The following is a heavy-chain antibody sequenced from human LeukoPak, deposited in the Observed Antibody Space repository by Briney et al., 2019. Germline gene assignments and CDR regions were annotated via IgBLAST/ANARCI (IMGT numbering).Heavy chain of an antibody. V-gene: IGHV3-23*01. CDR2: ISGSGGST. D-gene: IGHD3-22*01. CDR3: AKDRAPTHYYDSSGYPYYFDY. CDR1: GFTFSSYA. J-gene: IGHJ4*02. Sequence: GGSLRLSCAASGFTFSSYAMSWVRQAPGKGLEWVSAISGSGGSTYYADSVKGRFTISRDNSKNTLYLQMNSLRAEDTAVYYCAKDRAPTHYYDSSGYPYYFDYWGQGTLVTVSS.